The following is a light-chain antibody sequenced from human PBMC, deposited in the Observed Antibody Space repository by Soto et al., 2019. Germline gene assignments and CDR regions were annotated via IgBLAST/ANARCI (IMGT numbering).Light chain of an antibody. Sequence: QSALTQPRSVSGSPGQSVTISCTGTSSDVGAYNYVSWYQQYPGKAPKLMIYDVNKRPSGVPDRFSGSKSGNTASLTISGLQAEHEADYYCCSYAGSYTHYVFGTGTKQTVL. CDR2: DVN. CDR1: SSDVGAYNY. J-gene: IGLJ1*01. V-gene: IGLV2-11*01. CDR3: CSYAGSYTHYV.